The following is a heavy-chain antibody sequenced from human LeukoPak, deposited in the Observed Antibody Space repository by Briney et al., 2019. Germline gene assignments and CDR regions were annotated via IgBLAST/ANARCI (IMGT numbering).Heavy chain of an antibody. CDR2: IYYSGST. J-gene: IGHJ4*02. CDR1: GGSISSYY. V-gene: IGHV4-59*01. Sequence: SETLSLTCTVSGGSISSYYWSWIRQPPGKGLEWIGYIYYSGSTNYNPSLKSRVTISVDTSKNQFSLKLSSVTAADTAVYYCARGVVVTPYYFDYWGQGTLVTVSS. D-gene: IGHD2-21*02. CDR3: ARGVVVTPYYFDY.